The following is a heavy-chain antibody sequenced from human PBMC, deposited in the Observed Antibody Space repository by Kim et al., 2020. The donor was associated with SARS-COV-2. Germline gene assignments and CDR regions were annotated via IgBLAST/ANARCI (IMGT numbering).Heavy chain of an antibody. D-gene: IGHD6-13*01. CDR2: IIPIFGTA. J-gene: IGHJ6*02. V-gene: IGHV1-69*13. Sequence: SVKVSCKASGGTFSSYAISWVRQAPGQGLEWMGGIIPIFGTANYAQKFQGRVTITADESTSTAYMELSSLRSEDTAVYYCAREGGQQLAPVSFYYYYGMDVWGHGTTVTVSS. CDR1: GGTFSSYA. CDR3: AREGGQQLAPVSFYYYYGMDV.